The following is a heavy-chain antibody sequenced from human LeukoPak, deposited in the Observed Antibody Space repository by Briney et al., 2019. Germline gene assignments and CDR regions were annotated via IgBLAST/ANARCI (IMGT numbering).Heavy chain of an antibody. CDR1: GYTFTGYY. CDR3: ARALFEQWLARPETDY. J-gene: IGHJ4*02. CDR2: INPNSGGT. V-gene: IGHV1-2*02. Sequence: ASVKVSCKASGYTFTGYYMHWVRQAPGRGLEWMGWINPNSGGTNYAQKFQGRVTMTRDTSISTAYMELSRLRSDDTAVYYCARALFEQWLARPETDYWGQGTLVTVSS. D-gene: IGHD6-19*01.